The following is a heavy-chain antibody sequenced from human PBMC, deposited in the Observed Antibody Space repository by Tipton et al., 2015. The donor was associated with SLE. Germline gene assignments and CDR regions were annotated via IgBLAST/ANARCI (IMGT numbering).Heavy chain of an antibody. Sequence: SGAEVKVSCKASGGTFSSYAISWVRQAPGQGLEWMGGIIPIFGTANYAQKFQGRVTITTDESTSTAYMELSSLRSEDTAAYYCARVGYTAMAFDYWGQGTLVTVSS. J-gene: IGHJ4*02. CDR3: ARVGYTAMAFDY. CDR1: GGTFSSYA. CDR2: IIPIFGTA. D-gene: IGHD5-18*01. V-gene: IGHV1-69*05.